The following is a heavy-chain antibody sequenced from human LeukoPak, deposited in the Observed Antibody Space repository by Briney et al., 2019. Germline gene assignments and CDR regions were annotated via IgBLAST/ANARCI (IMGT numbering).Heavy chain of an antibody. Sequence: GASVKVSCKASGYTFTSYGISWVRQAPGQGLEWMGWISAYNGNTNYAQKLQGRVTMTTDTSTSTAYMELRSLRSDDTAVYYCARTTYDFWSGFNWFDPWGQGTLVTVSP. J-gene: IGHJ5*02. CDR1: GYTFTSYG. CDR3: ARTTYDFWSGFNWFDP. CDR2: ISAYNGNT. V-gene: IGHV1-18*01. D-gene: IGHD3-3*01.